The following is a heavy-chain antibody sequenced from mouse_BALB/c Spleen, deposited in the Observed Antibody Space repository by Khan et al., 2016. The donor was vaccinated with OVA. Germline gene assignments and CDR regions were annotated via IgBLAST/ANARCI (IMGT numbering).Heavy chain of an antibody. J-gene: IGHJ4*01. V-gene: IGHV14-4*02. D-gene: IGHD2-2*01. CDR2: IDPDNGDT. CDR3: ASGYGYARDY. Sequence: VQLKQSGAELVRSGASVKLSCTVSGFNIKHYYIHWVKQRPEQGLEWIGWIDPDNGDTEYAPKFQGKSAMTADTSSNTAYLHLSSLTSEDTAVDYCASGYGYARDYWGQGTSVTVSS. CDR1: GFNIKHYY.